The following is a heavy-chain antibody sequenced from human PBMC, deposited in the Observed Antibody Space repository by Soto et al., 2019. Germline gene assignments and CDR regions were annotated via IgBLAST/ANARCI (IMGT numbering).Heavy chain of an antibody. CDR1: GFPFAGCY. CDR2: IHHRTGVI. J-gene: IGHJ4*02. V-gene: IGHV1-2*07. Sequence: ASVRLSWGASGFPFAGCYVQWLRAAPGQAPAWMGWIHHRTGVINYPHNFQGRVTMPRDTSTSTAYMEVSRLRSDDTAVYFCAREGYSRRWGVRWYFDSLGQSTLVTVSS. D-gene: IGHD6-13*01. CDR3: AREGYSRRWGVRWYFDS.